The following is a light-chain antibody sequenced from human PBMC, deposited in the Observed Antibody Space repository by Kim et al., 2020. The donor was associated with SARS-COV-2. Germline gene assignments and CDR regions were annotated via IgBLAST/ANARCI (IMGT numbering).Light chain of an antibody. CDR3: SAYATTRSYV. V-gene: IGLV2-14*03. J-gene: IGLJ1*01. CDR1: SSVVGAYNY. CDR2: DVN. Sequence: GQSIAIVCTGASSVVGAYNYVSRYQHHPGQAPKLMIFDVNTRPSGLPNRFSDSKSGNTASLTISGLQAEDEADYYCSAYATTRSYVFGTGTKVTVL.